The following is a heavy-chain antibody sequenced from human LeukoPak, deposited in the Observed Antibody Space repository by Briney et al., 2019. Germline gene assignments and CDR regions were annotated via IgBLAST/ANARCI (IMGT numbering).Heavy chain of an antibody. CDR3: ARSGVWENSRIVSLTTAFDY. J-gene: IGHJ4*02. Sequence: SETLSLTCSVSGDSISNYYWSWVRQPAGKGLEWIGRISTSGMTRYNPSLKSRVNMSLDASKNHFSLKLTSVTAADTAVYFCARSGVWENSRIVSLTTAFDYWGQGTLVTVSS. CDR1: GDSISNYY. D-gene: IGHD3-16*01. V-gene: IGHV4-4*07. CDR2: ISTSGMT.